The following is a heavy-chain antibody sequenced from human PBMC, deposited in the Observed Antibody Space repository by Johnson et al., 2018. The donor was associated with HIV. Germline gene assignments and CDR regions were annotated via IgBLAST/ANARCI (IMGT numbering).Heavy chain of an antibody. CDR1: GFTFSSYW. CDR3: ARGGGWGGDCYSGYDAFDI. J-gene: IGHJ3*02. Sequence: VQLVESGGGLVQPGGSLRLSCAASGFTFSSYWMSWVRQAPGKGLECVGFIRSKAYGGTTEYAASVKGRFSISRDDSKSIAYLQMNSLKTEDTAVYYCARGGGWGGDCYSGYDAFDIWGQGTMVTV. CDR2: IRSKAYGGTT. V-gene: IGHV3-49*04. D-gene: IGHD2-21*01.